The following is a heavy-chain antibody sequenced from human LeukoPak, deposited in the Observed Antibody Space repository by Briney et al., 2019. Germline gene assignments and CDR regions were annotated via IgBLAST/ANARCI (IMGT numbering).Heavy chain of an antibody. J-gene: IGHJ5*02. D-gene: IGHD2-2*01. CDR2: TYYRSTWYN. CDR1: GDSVSSNSVT. CDR3: ARRLTQYDCFDP. V-gene: IGHV6-1*01. Sequence: SQTLSLTCAISGDSVSSNSVTWNWIRQSPSRGLEWLGRTYYRSTWYNDCAVSVRGRITVNPDTSKNQFSLHLNSVTPEDTAVYYCARRLTQYDCFDPWGQGILVTVPS.